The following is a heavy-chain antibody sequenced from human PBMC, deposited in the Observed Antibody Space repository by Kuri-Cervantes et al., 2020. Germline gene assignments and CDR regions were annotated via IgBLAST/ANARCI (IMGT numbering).Heavy chain of an antibody. V-gene: IGHV4-34*01. CDR2: INHSGST. Sequence: SETLSLTCAVYGGSFSGYYWSWIRQPPGKGLEWIGEINHSGSTNYNPSLKSRVTISVDTSKNQFSLKLSSVTAADTAVYYCARAFLPGFYDSSGQGAFDIWGQGTMVTVSS. D-gene: IGHD3-22*01. CDR1: GGSFSGYY. J-gene: IGHJ3*02. CDR3: ARAFLPGFYDSSGQGAFDI.